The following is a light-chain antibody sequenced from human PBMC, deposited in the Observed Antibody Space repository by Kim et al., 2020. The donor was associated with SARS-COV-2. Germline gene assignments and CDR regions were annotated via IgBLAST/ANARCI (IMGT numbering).Light chain of an antibody. J-gene: IGKJ1*01. CDR3: QQSHIART. Sequence: DIQMTQSPSSLSASVGDRVTISCRASQSINTYLNWYQQKPGKAPNLLIYGAPNLQSGVTSRFSGSGSGTDFTLTISSLQPEDSATYYCQQSHIARTFGQGTKVDIK. CDR2: GAP. CDR1: QSINTY. V-gene: IGKV1-39*01.